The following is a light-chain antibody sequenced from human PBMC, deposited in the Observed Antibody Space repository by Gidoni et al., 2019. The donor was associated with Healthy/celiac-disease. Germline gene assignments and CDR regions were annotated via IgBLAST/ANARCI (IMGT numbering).Light chain of an antibody. CDR1: QSISSY. V-gene: IGKV1-39*01. J-gene: IGKJ1*01. CDR3: QQSYSTPRT. Sequence: DFQMTQSPSSLSAPVGDRVTIPCRASQSISSYLNWYQQKPGNAPKLLIYAASSLQSGVPERFSGSGSGTDFTLTISSLQPEDFATYYCQQSYSTPRTFGQGTKVEIK. CDR2: AAS.